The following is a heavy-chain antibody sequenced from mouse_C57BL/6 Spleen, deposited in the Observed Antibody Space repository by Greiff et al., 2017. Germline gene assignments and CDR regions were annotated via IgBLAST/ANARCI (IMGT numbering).Heavy chain of an antibody. Sequence: VQLQQSGAELVKPGASVKLSCTASGFNIKDYYMHWVKQRTEQGLEWIGRIDPEHGETKYAPKFQGKATITADTSSNTAYLQLSSLTSEDTAVYYCAHGYFDVWGTGTTVTVSA. CDR2: IDPEHGET. J-gene: IGHJ1*03. CDR3: AHGYFDV. CDR1: GFNIKDYY. V-gene: IGHV14-2*01.